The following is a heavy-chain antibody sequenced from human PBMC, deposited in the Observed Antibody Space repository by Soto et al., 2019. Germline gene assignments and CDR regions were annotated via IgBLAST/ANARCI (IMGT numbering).Heavy chain of an antibody. J-gene: IGHJ6*02. CDR2: INHSGST. CDR1: GGSFSGYY. D-gene: IGHD2-2*01. CDR3: AREEVPQWFTRGYYGLDV. V-gene: IGHV4-34*01. Sequence: SETLSLTCAVYGGSFSGYYWTWIRQPPGKGLEWIGDINHSGSTNYNSSLKSRVTISVDTSKDQLSLNLRSVTAADTAVYYCAREEVPQWFTRGYYGLDVWGQGTTVTVSS.